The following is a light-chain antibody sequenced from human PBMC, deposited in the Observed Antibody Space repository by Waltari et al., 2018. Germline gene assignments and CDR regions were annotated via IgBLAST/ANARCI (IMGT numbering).Light chain of an antibody. CDR2: DAS. CDR3: QQYDALPYT. CDR1: QDISDF. V-gene: IGKV1-33*01. Sequence: DIQMTQSPSSLSASVGDRVTNTCQASQDISDFLNWYHQRPGKAPNVVIYDASNLETGVPARFSGSGSAKDFTFTISNLQPADIGTYYCQQYDALPYTFGQGTKLEI. J-gene: IGKJ2*01.